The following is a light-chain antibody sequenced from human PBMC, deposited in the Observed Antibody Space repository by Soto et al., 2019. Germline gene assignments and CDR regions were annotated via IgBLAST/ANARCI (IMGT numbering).Light chain of an antibody. V-gene: IGKV3-11*01. J-gene: IGKJ5*01. Sequence: ETVLTQSPATLSLSPGERAIFSCRASQSVGGQLAWYQQRPGQAPRLLMYDASIRATGIPARFSGSGSGPDFTLTINNVEPEDLAVYFCQQRGDWPNSFGQGTRLESK. CDR3: QQRGDWPNS. CDR2: DAS. CDR1: QSVGGQ.